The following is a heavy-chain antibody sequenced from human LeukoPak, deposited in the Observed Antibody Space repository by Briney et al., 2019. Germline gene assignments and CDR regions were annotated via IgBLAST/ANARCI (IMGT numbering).Heavy chain of an antibody. CDR2: IYYSGST. CDR1: GGSISSSSYY. Sequence: SETLSLTCTVSGGSISSSSYYWGWIRQPPGKGLEWIGSIYYSGSTYYNPSLKSRVTISVDTSKNQFSLKLSSVTAADTAVYYCARRPIYSIAFDIWGQGTMVTVSS. CDR3: ARRPIYSIAFDI. V-gene: IGHV4-39*07. J-gene: IGHJ3*02. D-gene: IGHD6-13*01.